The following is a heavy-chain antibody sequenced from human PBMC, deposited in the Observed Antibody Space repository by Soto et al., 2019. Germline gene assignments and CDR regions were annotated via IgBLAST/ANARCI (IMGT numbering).Heavy chain of an antibody. V-gene: IGHV1-69*06. D-gene: IGHD5-12*01. CDR2: IIPIFGTA. CDR3: ASTGVGYSGYDYYYYGMDV. J-gene: IGHJ6*02. CDR1: GGTFSSYA. Sequence: ASVKVSCKASGGTFSSYAISWVRQAPGQGLEWMGGIIPIFGTANYAQEFQGRVTITADKSTSTAYMELSSLRSEDTAVYYCASTGVGYSGYDYYYYGMDVWGQGTTVTVSS.